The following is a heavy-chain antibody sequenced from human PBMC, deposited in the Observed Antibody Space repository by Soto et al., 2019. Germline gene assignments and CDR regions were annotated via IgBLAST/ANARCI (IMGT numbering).Heavy chain of an antibody. V-gene: IGHV3-23*01. CDR1: GFTFSSYA. CDR3: AKLKVVTAILSNGPPDY. D-gene: IGHD2-21*02. Sequence: EVQLLESGGGLVQPGGSLRLSCAASGFTFSSYALSWVRQAPGKGLEWVSAISGSADSTYNADSVKGRFTIYRDNSENTLYLQINSLRAEATAAYYCAKLKVVTAILSNGPPDYWGPGTLVTVSS. J-gene: IGHJ4*02. CDR2: ISGSADST.